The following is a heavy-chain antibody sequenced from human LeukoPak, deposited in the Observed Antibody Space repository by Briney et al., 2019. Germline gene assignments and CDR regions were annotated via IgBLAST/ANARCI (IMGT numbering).Heavy chain of an antibody. CDR2: INPNSGAA. CDR1: GYTFTGYY. V-gene: IGHV1-2*02. J-gene: IGHJ4*02. CDR3: ARVRDGYNYNFDY. D-gene: IGHD5-24*01. Sequence: VASVKVSCKASGYTFTGYYIHWVRQAPGQGLEWMGWINPNSGAADYAQKFYGRVTMTRDTSISTAYIELSRLRSDDTAVYYCARVRDGYNYNFDYWGQGTLVTVSS.